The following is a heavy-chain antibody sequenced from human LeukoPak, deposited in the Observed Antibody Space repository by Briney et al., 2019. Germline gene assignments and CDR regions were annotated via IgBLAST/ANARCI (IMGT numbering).Heavy chain of an antibody. Sequence: PGRSLRLSCAASGFTFSSYAMHWVRQAPGKGLEGVAVISYDGSNKYYADSVKGRFTISRDNSKNTLYLQMNSLRAEDTAVYYCAREVAALWFGETPNEGYFDYWGQGTLVTVSS. CDR1: GFTFSSYA. D-gene: IGHD3-10*01. CDR3: AREVAALWFGETPNEGYFDY. V-gene: IGHV3-30*04. CDR2: ISYDGSNK. J-gene: IGHJ4*02.